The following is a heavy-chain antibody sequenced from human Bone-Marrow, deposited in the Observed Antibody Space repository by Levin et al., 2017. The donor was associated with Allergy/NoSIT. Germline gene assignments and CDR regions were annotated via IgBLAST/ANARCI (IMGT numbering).Heavy chain of an antibody. D-gene: IGHD5-18*01. Sequence: GGSLRLSCLGSGFTFSNYSMNWVRQAPGKGLEWVSSISSRSSHIYYVDSVEGRFTISRDNAKSSLFLQMNSLRAEDTAVYYCARAKQGYIYDPFDMWGQGTLVTVSS. J-gene: IGHJ3*02. CDR3: ARAKQGYIYDPFDM. CDR1: GFTFSNYS. V-gene: IGHV3-21*01. CDR2: ISSRSSHI.